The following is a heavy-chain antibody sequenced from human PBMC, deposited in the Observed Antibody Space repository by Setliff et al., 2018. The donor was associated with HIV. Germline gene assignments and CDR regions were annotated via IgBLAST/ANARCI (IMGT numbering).Heavy chain of an antibody. Sequence: SETLSLTCTVSGDSISTYYWSWIRQPPGKGLEWIGYIYISGRTSYNPSLKSRVTISVDTSKNQFSLKLSSVTAADTAIYYCSGSPKGRYGDYVYAFDIWGQGTMVTVSS. J-gene: IGHJ3*02. CDR2: IYISGRT. D-gene: IGHD4-17*01. V-gene: IGHV4-4*09. CDR3: SGSPKGRYGDYVYAFDI. CDR1: GDSISTYY.